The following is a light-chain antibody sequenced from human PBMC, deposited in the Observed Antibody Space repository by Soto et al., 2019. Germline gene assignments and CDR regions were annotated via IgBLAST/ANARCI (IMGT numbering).Light chain of an antibody. Sequence: QSALTQPRSVSGSPGQSVTISCTGTSSDVGGYNYVSWYQQHPGKAPKLMIYDVSKRPSGVPDRFSGSKSGNTASLTISGLQAEDEADDYCSSYVGSNIRIFGTGTKVTVL. CDR3: SSYVGSNIRI. CDR2: DVS. V-gene: IGLV2-11*01. CDR1: SSDVGGYNY. J-gene: IGLJ1*01.